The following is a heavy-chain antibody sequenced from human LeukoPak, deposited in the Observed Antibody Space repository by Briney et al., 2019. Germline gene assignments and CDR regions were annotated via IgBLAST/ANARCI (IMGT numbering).Heavy chain of an antibody. Sequence: GGSLRLSCAASGFTFSSYAMNWVRQAPGKGLDWVSTISASGGSTYYADSVKGRFTISRDNSKNTLYLQMNSLRAEDTAVYYCARTYYYGSGSYYKGYFDYWGQGTLVTVSS. CDR1: GFTFSSYA. CDR3: ARTYYYGSGSYYKGYFDY. CDR2: ISASGGST. V-gene: IGHV3-23*01. J-gene: IGHJ4*02. D-gene: IGHD3-10*01.